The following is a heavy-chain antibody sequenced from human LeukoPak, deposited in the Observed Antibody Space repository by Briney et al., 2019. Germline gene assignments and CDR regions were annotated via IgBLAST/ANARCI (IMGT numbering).Heavy chain of an antibody. D-gene: IGHD3-22*01. CDR1: GYSISSGYY. J-gene: IGHJ4*02. CDR3: ARDRFYSSGLIRKGGYYFDY. V-gene: IGHV4-38-2*02. Sequence: PSETLSLTCTVSGYSISSGYYWGWIRQPPGKGLEWIGSIYHSGSTYYNPSLKSRVTISVDTSKNQFSLKLSSVTAADTAVYYCARDRFYSSGLIRKGGYYFDYWGQGTLVTVSS. CDR2: IYHSGST.